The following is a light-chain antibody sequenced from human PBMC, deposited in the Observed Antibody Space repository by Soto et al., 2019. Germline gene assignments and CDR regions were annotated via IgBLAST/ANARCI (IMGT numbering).Light chain of an antibody. CDR2: EVS. J-gene: IGLJ2*01. CDR3: SSYTSHTTI. Sequence: QSAQTQPASVSGSPGQSITISCTGTSSDVGRYDYVSWYQHHPGKAPKLMIYEVSSRPSGVSHRFSGSKFGNTASLTISGLQAEDEADYYCSSYTSHTTIFGGGTKLTVL. CDR1: SSDVGRYDY. V-gene: IGLV2-14*01.